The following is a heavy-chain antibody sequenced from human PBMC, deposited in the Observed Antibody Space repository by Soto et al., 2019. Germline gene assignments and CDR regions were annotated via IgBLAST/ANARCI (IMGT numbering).Heavy chain of an antibody. D-gene: IGHD3-22*01. CDR3: ARGWGYFDSSGFPYLYAMDV. CDR2: IKEDGSEK. CDR1: GFTFSTYW. Sequence: GGSLRLSCAASGFTFSTYWMSWVRQAPGKGLEWVANIKEDGSEKYYVDSVEGRFTISRDNAKNSLYLQMTSLRAEDTALYYCARGWGYFDSSGFPYLYAMDVWGQGTTVTV. V-gene: IGHV3-7*01. J-gene: IGHJ6*02.